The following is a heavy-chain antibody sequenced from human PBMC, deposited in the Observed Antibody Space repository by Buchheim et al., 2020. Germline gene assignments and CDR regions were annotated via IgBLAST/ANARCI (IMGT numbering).Heavy chain of an antibody. CDR2: MNPNSGNT. D-gene: IGHD2-15*01. V-gene: IGHV1-8*01. J-gene: IGHJ5*02. CDR3: ALRGYCSGGSCRSPRWFDP. Sequence: QVQLVQSGAEVKKPGASVKVSCKASGYTFTSYDINWVRQATGQGLEWMGWMNPNSGNTGYAQKFPGRVTMTRNTSISTANMELSSLRSEDTAVYYCALRGYCSGGSCRSPRWFDPWGQGTL. CDR1: GYTFTSYD.